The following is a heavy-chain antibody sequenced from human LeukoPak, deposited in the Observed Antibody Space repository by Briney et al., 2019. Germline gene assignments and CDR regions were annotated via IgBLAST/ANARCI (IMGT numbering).Heavy chain of an antibody. V-gene: IGHV4-4*07. J-gene: IGHJ5*02. Sequence: SETLSLTCTVSGGSISSYYWSWIRQPAGKGLEWIGRIYTSGSANYNPSLKSRVTISVDTSKNQFSLKLSSVTAADTAVYYCAREGPRAAVGWFDPWGQGTLVTVSS. CDR3: AREGPRAAVGWFDP. CDR2: IYTSGSA. D-gene: IGHD6-13*01. CDR1: GGSISSYY.